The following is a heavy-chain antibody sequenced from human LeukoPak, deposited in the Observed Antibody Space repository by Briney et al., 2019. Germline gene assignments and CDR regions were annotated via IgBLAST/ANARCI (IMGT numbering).Heavy chain of an antibody. V-gene: IGHV4-59*01. J-gene: IGHJ4*02. CDR1: GGSISSYY. CDR3: ARREDIAAAGGGFDY. CDR2: IYYSGST. Sequence: PSETLSLTCTVSGGSISSYYWSWIQQPPGKGLEWIGYIYYSGSTNYNPSLKSRVTISVDTSKNQFSLKLSSVTAADTAVYYCARREDIAAAGGGFDYWGQGTLVTVSS. D-gene: IGHD6-13*01.